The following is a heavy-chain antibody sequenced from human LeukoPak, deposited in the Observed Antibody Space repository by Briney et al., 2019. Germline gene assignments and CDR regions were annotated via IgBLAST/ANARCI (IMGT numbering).Heavy chain of an antibody. CDR2: INPNNGDT. CDR1: GYTFTGYY. J-gene: IGHJ5*02. V-gene: IGHV1-2*06. CDR3: AREGTTNWFDP. Sequence: GASVKVSCKASGYTFTGYYIQWVRQAPGQGLEWMGRINPNNGDTNLVQKFQGRVTMTRDTSISTVYTELSRLRSDDTAVYYCAREGTTNWFDPWGQGTLVTVSS. D-gene: IGHD4-17*01.